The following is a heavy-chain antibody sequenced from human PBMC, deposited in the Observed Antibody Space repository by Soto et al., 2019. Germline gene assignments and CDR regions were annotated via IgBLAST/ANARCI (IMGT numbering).Heavy chain of an antibody. V-gene: IGHV3-21*01. CDR1: GFTFSSYI. D-gene: IGHD3-16*01. CDR3: VGGGLSYFDH. J-gene: IGHJ4*02. CDR2: ISSSSSYI. Sequence: GGSLILSCAASGFTFSSYIMNLVRQAPGKGLEWVSSISSSSSYIYYADSVKGRFTISRDNAKNSLFLQMNSVGVGDTAVYYCVGGGLSYFDHWGRGTLVTVSS.